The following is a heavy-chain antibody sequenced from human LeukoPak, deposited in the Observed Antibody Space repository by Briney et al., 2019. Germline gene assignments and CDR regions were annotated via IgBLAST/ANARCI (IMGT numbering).Heavy chain of an antibody. D-gene: IGHD3-22*01. V-gene: IGHV3-73*01. CDR3: TRRNRDSSGYGVYYYGMDV. CDR2: TRSKANSYAT. CDR1: GFTFSGSA. Sequence: GGSLKLSCAASGFTFSGSAMHWVRQASGKGLEWVGRTRSKANSYATAYAASVKGRFTISRDDSKNTAYLQMNSLKTEDTAVYYCTRRNRDSSGYGVYYYGMDVWGQGTTVAVSS. J-gene: IGHJ6*02.